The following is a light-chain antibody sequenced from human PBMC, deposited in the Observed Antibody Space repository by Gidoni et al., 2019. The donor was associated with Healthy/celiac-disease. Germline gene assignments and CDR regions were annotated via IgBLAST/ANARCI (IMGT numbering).Light chain of an antibody. V-gene: IGKV3-20*01. CDR1: QSVSSSY. J-gene: IGKJ1*01. CDR3: QQYGSSPT. Sequence: ENVLTQYPGTLSLSPGESATLSCRASQSVSSSYLAWYQQKPGQAPRLLIYGASSRATGIPDRCSGSWSATDFTLTISILDPEDFAVYYCQQYGSSPTFGQGTKVEIK. CDR2: GAS.